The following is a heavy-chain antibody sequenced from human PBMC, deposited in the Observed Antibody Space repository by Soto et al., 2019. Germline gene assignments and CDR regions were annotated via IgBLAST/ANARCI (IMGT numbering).Heavy chain of an antibody. CDR3: AKGALYYDFWSGYLKFDP. CDR1: GFTFSSYA. J-gene: IGHJ5*02. Sequence: GSLRLSCAASGFTFSSYAMSWVRQAPGKGLEWVSAISGSGGSTYYADSVKGRFTISRDNSKNTLYLQMNSLRAEDTAVYYCAKGALYYDFWSGYLKFDPWGQGTLVTVSS. V-gene: IGHV3-23*01. D-gene: IGHD3-3*01. CDR2: ISGSGGST.